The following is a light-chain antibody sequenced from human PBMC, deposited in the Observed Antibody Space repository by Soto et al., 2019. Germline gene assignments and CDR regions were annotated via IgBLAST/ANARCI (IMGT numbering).Light chain of an antibody. V-gene: IGLV2-8*01. CDR1: RSDVGGYNY. Sequence: QSALTQPPSASGSPGQSVTISCTGTRSDVGGYNYVSWYQQHPGKAPKLLIYEVNKRPSGVPDRFSGSKSGNTASLTVSGLQAEDEADYYCSSYAGSNNLRVFGTGTKVTVL. CDR2: EVN. J-gene: IGLJ1*01. CDR3: SSYAGSNNLRV.